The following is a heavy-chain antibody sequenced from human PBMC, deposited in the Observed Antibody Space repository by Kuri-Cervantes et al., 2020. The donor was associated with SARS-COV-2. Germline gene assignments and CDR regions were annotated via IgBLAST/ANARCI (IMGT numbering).Heavy chain of an antibody. Sequence: GGPLRPSCALSGFTFSSYSMNWVRQAPGKGLEWVSYINSGSSITYYADSVKGRFTISRDNAKDALYLQMSSLRDEDTAVYYCARDPSSYGDYVGSYFDYWGQGTLVTVSS. CDR1: GFTFSSYS. J-gene: IGHJ4*02. V-gene: IGHV3-48*02. CDR3: ARDPSSYGDYVGSYFDY. CDR2: INSGSSIT. D-gene: IGHD4-17*01.